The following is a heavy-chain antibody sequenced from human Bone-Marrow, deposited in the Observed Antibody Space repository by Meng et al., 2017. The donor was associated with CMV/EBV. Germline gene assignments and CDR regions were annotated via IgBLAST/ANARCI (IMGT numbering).Heavy chain of an antibody. CDR1: GFTFSSYS. D-gene: IGHD6-19*01. V-gene: IGHV3-21*01. CDR2: ISSSSSYI. Sequence: ASGFTFSSYSITWVRQAPGKGLEWVSSISSSSSYIYYADSVKGRFTISRDNAKNSLYLQMNSLRAEDTAVYYCARDQGIAVAGFDYWGQGTLVTVSS. CDR3: ARDQGIAVAGFDY. J-gene: IGHJ4*02.